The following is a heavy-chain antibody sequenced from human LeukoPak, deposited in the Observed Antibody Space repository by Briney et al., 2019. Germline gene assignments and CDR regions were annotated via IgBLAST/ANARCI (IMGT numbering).Heavy chain of an antibody. J-gene: IGHJ4*02. Sequence: GGPLRLSCAASGFTFPRHWMSWVRQAPGKGLEWVANIKQDANEKNYVDSVKGRFTISRDNAKNSLYLQMNSLRAEDTAVYYCARDISPQLVVDNWGQGTLVTVSS. CDR2: IKQDANEK. V-gene: IGHV3-7*03. CDR1: GFTFPRHW. D-gene: IGHD6-6*01. CDR3: ARDISPQLVVDN.